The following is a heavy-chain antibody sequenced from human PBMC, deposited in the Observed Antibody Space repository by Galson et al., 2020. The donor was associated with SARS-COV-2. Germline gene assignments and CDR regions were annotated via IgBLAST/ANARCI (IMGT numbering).Heavy chain of an antibody. CDR2: IIPIFGTA. Sequence: SVKVSCKASGGTFSSYAISWVRQAPGQGLAWMGGIIPIFGTANYAQKFQGRVTITADESTSTAYMELSSLRSEDTAVYYCARDALTGEVSRFDYWGQGTLVTVSS. V-gene: IGHV1-69*13. J-gene: IGHJ4*02. CDR1: GGTFSSYA. D-gene: IGHD7-27*01. CDR3: ARDALTGEVSRFDY.